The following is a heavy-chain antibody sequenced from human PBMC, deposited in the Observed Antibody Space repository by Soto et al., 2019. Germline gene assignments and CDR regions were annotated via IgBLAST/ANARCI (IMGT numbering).Heavy chain of an antibody. CDR1: GFTFSSYG. D-gene: IGHD6-19*01. CDR3: AKQWLGGYYGMDV. J-gene: IGHJ6*02. CDR2: ISYDGSNK. V-gene: IGHV3-30*18. Sequence: PGGSLRLSCAASGFTFSSYGMHWVRQAPGKGLEWVAVISYDGSNKYYADSVKGRFTISRDNSKNTLYLQMNSLRAEDTAVYYCAKQWLGGYYGMDVWGQGTTVTVSS.